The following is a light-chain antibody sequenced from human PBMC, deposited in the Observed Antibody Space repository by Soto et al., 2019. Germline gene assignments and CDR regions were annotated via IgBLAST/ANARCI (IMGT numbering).Light chain of an antibody. Sequence: DFVLTQSPDSLAVSLGERATINCKSSQNGLYTSNNKNYLAWYQQKPGQPPKLLIYWASTRNSGVPDRFSGSGSGTDFSLTISSLQAEDVAVYYCQQYFSTPLTFGPGTKVDI. J-gene: IGKJ3*01. CDR2: WAS. CDR1: QNGLYTSNNKNY. CDR3: QQYFSTPLT. V-gene: IGKV4-1*01.